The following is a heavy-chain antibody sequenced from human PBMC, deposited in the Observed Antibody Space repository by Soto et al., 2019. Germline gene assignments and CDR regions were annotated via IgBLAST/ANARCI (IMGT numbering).Heavy chain of an antibody. V-gene: IGHV3-21*01. CDR2: ISSSSSYI. CDR3: ATVRGDYDLYSGMDV. J-gene: IGHJ6*02. Sequence: GGSLRLSCAASGFTFSSYSMNWVRQAPGKGLEWVSSISSSSSYIYYADSVKGRFTISRDNAKNSLYLQMNSLRAEDTAVYYCATVRGDYDLYSGMDVWGQGTTVTVS. CDR1: GFTFSSYS. D-gene: IGHD4-17*01.